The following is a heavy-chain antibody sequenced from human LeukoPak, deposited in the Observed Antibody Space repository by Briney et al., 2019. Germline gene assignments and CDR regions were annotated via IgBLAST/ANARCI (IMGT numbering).Heavy chain of an antibody. Sequence: GGSLRLSCAASGFTFSNAWMSWVRQAPGKGLEWVGRIKSKTDGGTTDYAAPVKGRFTISRDDSKNTLYLQINSLKTEDTAVYYCTTDDAPRGGWSFDFWGQGTLVTVSS. D-gene: IGHD6-19*01. CDR2: IKSKTDGGTT. CDR1: GFTFSNAW. V-gene: IGHV3-15*01. CDR3: TTDDAPRGGWSFDF. J-gene: IGHJ4*02.